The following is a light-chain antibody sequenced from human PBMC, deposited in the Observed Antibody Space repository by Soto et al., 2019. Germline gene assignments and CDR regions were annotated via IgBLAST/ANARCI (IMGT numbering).Light chain of an antibody. CDR1: QSVAKNY. CDR3: LQYASEPRA. J-gene: IGKJ4*01. CDR2: GAS. V-gene: IGKV3-20*01. Sequence: ETVLTQSPGTLSLSPGERATLSCRASQSVAKNYLAWYQHKPGQGHRLLISGASSRATGIPDRFSGSGSGTDFTLTISRLQPEDFAVYYCLQYASEPRAFGGGTKVEI.